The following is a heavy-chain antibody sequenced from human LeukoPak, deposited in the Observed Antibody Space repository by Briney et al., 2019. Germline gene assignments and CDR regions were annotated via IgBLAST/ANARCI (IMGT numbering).Heavy chain of an antibody. CDR3: ARDVSYYGGDWFDP. Sequence: GGSLRLSCAASGFTFSSSAMNWVRQAPGKGLERVSYISSAASTRYYADSVKGRFTISRDNAKNSLYLQMNSLRGEDTAVYYCARDVSYYGGDWFDPWGQGTLVTVSS. V-gene: IGHV3-48*03. CDR2: ISSAASTR. D-gene: IGHD4-23*01. J-gene: IGHJ5*02. CDR1: GFTFSSSA.